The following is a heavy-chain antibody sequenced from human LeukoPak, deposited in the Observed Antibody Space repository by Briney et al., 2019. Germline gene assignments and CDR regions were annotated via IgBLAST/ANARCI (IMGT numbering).Heavy chain of an antibody. D-gene: IGHD6-13*01. CDR3: ARDLAAAGPFEFDY. CDR1: GFTFSSYN. V-gene: IGHV3-21*01. CDR2: ISSSSSYI. J-gene: IGHJ4*02. Sequence: GGSLRLSCAASGFTFSSYNMNWVRQAPGKGLEWVSSISSSSSYIYYADSVKGRFTISRDNAKNSLYLQMNSLRAEDTAVYYCARDLAAAGPFEFDYWGQGTLVTVSS.